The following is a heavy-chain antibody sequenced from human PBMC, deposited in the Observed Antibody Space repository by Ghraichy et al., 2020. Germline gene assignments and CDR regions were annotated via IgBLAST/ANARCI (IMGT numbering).Heavy chain of an antibody. CDR1: GGSISSSSYY. Sequence: SETLSLTCTVSGGSISSSSYYWGWIRQPPGKGLEWIGSIYYSGSTYYNPSLKSRVTISVDTSKNQFSLKPSSVTAADTAVYYCARRGTLGYCTNGVCYPSGMDVWGQGTTVTVSS. CDR3: ARRGTLGYCTNGVCYPSGMDV. D-gene: IGHD2-8*01. J-gene: IGHJ6*02. V-gene: IGHV4-39*01. CDR2: IYYSGST.